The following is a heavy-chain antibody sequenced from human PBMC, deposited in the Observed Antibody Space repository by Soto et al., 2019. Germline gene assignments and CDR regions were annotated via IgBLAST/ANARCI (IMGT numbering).Heavy chain of an antibody. J-gene: IGHJ4*02. CDR3: ARGPYDYSNYGLDY. D-gene: IGHD4-4*01. CDR1: GGSFSGYY. Sequence: SETLSLTCAVYGGSFSGYYWSWIRQPPGKGLEWIGEINHSGSTNYNPSLKSRVTISVDTSKNQFSLKLSSVTAADTAVYYCARGPYDYSNYGLDYWGQGTLVTVSS. CDR2: INHSGST. V-gene: IGHV4-34*01.